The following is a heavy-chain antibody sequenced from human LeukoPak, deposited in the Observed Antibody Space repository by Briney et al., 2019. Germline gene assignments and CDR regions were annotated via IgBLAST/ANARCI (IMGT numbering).Heavy chain of an antibody. CDR1: GFTFSSYW. Sequence: GGSLRLSCAASGFTFSSYWMSWVRQAPGKGLEWVANIKQDGSGKYYVDSVKGRFTISRDNAKNSLYLQMNSLRAEDTAVYYCXRXRAPGVFGVALSYFDYWGQGTLVTVSS. V-gene: IGHV3-7*01. CDR2: IKQDGSGK. CDR3: XRXRAPGVFGVALSYFDY. D-gene: IGHD3-3*01. J-gene: IGHJ4*02.